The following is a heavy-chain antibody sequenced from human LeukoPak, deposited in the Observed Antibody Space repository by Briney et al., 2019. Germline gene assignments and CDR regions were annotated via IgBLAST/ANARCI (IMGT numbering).Heavy chain of an antibody. Sequence: PGGSLRLSCAASGFTFSSYGMHWVRQAPGKGLEWVAVIWYDGSNKYCADSVKGRFTISRDNSKNTLYLQMNSLRAEDTAVYYCARQLHYYDSSGYEAGLAFDIWGQGTMVTISS. D-gene: IGHD3-22*01. CDR3: ARQLHYYDSSGYEAGLAFDI. V-gene: IGHV3-33*01. J-gene: IGHJ3*02. CDR1: GFTFSSYG. CDR2: IWYDGSNK.